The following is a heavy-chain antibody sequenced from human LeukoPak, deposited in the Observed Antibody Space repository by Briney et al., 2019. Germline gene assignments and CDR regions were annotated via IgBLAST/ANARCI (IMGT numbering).Heavy chain of an antibody. CDR2: ISGGGGST. V-gene: IGHV3-23*01. CDR1: GFTFSSYW. Sequence: GGSLRLSCAASGFTFSSYWMHWVRQAPGKGLEWVSAISGGGGSTYYADSVKGRFTISRDNSKNTLYLQMNSLRAEDTAVYYCAKREQYYDILTGYLYWFDPWGQGTLVTVSS. CDR3: AKREQYYDILTGYLYWFDP. D-gene: IGHD3-9*01. J-gene: IGHJ5*02.